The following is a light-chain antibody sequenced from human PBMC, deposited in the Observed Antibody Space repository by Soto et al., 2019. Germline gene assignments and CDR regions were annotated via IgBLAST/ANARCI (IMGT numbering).Light chain of an antibody. J-gene: IGKJ1*01. CDR2: GAF. V-gene: IGKV3-15*01. Sequence: EIVMTQSPATLSVSSGERATLSCRASQSINSNLAWYQQKPGQAPRLLIYGAFTRATGIPARFSGSGSGTEFSLTISSLQSEDVAVYYCQQYDSWQTFGQGTTVEIK. CDR3: QQYDSWQT. CDR1: QSINSN.